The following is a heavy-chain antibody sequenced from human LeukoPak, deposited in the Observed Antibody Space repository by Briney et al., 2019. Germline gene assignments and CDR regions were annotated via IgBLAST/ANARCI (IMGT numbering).Heavy chain of an antibody. D-gene: IGHD4-17*01. J-gene: IGHJ4*02. Sequence: GESLKISCKGSGYSFTSYWIGWVRQMPGKGLEWMRIIYPGDSDTSYSPSFQGQVTISADKSISTAYLQWSSLKASDTAMYYCASLWDAYGDSSFDYWGQGTLVTVSS. CDR2: IYPGDSDT. CDR1: GYSFTSYW. V-gene: IGHV5-51*01. CDR3: ASLWDAYGDSSFDY.